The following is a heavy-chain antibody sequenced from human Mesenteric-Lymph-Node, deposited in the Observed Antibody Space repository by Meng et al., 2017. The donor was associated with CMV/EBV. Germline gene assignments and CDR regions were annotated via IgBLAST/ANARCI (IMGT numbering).Heavy chain of an antibody. J-gene: IGHJ4*02. V-gene: IGHV3-21*01. D-gene: IGHD6-13*01. CDR2: ISSSSSYI. CDR1: RFSFSSHA. Sequence: GGSLRLSCAASRFSFSSHAMHWVRQAPGKGLEWVSSISSSSSYIYYADSVKGRFTISRDNAKNSLYLQMNSLRAEDTAVYYCASSIAIFDYWGQGTLVTVSS. CDR3: ASSIAIFDY.